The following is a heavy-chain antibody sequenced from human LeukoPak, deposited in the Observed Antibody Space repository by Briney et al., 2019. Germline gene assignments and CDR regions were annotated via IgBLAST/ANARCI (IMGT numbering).Heavy chain of an antibody. V-gene: IGHV3-30*02. D-gene: IGHD3-16*01. CDR2: IRYDGSNK. J-gene: IGHJ4*02. CDR3: AKLTMITFGGVGSADY. CDR1: GFTFSSYG. Sequence: GGSLRPSCAASGFTFSSYGMHWVRQAPGKGLEWVAFIRYDGSNKYYADSVKGRFTISRDNSKNTLYLQMNSLRAEDTAVYYCAKLTMITFGGVGSADYWGQGTLVTVSS.